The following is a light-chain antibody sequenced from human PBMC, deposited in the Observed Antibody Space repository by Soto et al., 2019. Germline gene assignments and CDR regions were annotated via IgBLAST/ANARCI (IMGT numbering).Light chain of an antibody. V-gene: IGLV4-69*01. CDR3: LTWGPGIWV. J-gene: IGLJ3*02. CDR2: INSDGRH. CDR1: SRHTNYA. Sequence: QLVLTQSPSASAYLGASVKLTCSLSSRHTNYAIAWHQVQPEKGPRYLMKINSDGRHIKGDGIPDRFSGSSSGAERYLTISRLRSEDEADYYFLTWGPGIWVFGGGTKLTVL.